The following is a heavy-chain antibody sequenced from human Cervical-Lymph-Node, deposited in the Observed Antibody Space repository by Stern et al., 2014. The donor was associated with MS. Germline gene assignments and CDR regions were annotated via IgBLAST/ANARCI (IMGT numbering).Heavy chain of an antibody. CDR1: GGTFSSYA. CDR3: ARDRRYYDSSGYYRTTYFDY. Sequence: QMQLVQSGAEVKKPGSSVKVSCKASGGTFSSYAISWVRQAPGQGLEWMGGIIPIFGTANYAQKFQGRVTITADESTSTAYMELSSLRSEDTAVYYCARDRRYYDSSGYYRTTYFDYWGQGTLVTVSS. D-gene: IGHD3-22*01. CDR2: IIPIFGTA. V-gene: IGHV1-69*01. J-gene: IGHJ4*02.